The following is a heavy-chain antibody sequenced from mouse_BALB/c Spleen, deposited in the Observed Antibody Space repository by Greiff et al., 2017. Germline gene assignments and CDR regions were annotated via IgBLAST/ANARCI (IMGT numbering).Heavy chain of an antibody. D-gene: IGHD1-1*01. CDR3: NAGSSYGY. CDR2: IDPENGDT. V-gene: IGHV14-4*02. CDR1: GFTIKDYY. J-gene: IGHJ2*01. Sequence: VQLQQSGAELVRSGASVKLSCTASGFTIKDYYMHWVKQRPEQGLEWIGWIDPENGDTEYAPKFQGKATMTADTSSNTAYLRLSSLTSEDTAVYYRNAGSSYGYWGQGTTLTVSS.